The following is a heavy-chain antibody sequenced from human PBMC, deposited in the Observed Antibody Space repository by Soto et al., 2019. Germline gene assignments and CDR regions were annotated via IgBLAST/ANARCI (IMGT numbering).Heavy chain of an antibody. CDR2: ISYDGSNK. V-gene: IGHV3-30-3*01. CDR1: GFTFSSYA. J-gene: IGHJ4*02. Sequence: HPGGSLRLSCAASGFTFSSYAMHWVRQAPGKGLEWVAVISYDGSNKYYADSVKGRFTISRDNSKNTLYLQMNSLRAEDTAVYYCARAGRVLRFLEWLSGSFDYWGQGTLVTVSS. CDR3: ARAGRVLRFLEWLSGSFDY. D-gene: IGHD3-3*01.